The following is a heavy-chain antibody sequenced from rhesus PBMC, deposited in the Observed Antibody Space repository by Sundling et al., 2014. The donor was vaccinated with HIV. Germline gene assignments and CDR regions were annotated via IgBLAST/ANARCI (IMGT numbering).Heavy chain of an antibody. D-gene: IGHD3-3*01. CDR3: ARVRLQYLDWLFVDYYGLDS. Sequence: QVQLQESGPGLVKPSETLSLTCAVSAGSMNSGSFFWSWIRQSPEKGLEWIGYIAYSGSTYYNPSLKSRVTISKDTSKNQFSLKLSSVTAADTAVYYCARVRLQYLDWLFVDYYGLDSWGQGVVVTVSS. V-gene: IGHV4-122*02. J-gene: IGHJ6*01. CDR2: IAYSGST. CDR1: AGSMNSGSFF.